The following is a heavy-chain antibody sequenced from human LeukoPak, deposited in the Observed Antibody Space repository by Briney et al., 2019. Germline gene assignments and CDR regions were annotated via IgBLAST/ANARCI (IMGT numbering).Heavy chain of an antibody. CDR2: INHSGTT. J-gene: IGHJ2*01. D-gene: IGHD3-16*01. CDR3: ARPKGGGRPPAFDL. CDR1: GGSFSGYF. Sequence: SETLSLTCAVYGGSFSGYFWTWIRQPPGKGLEWIGEINHSGTTNYNPSLKSRVTISIDTSKNQFSLKLSSVTAADTAVYYCARPKGGGRPPAFDLWGRGTLVTVSS. V-gene: IGHV4-34*01.